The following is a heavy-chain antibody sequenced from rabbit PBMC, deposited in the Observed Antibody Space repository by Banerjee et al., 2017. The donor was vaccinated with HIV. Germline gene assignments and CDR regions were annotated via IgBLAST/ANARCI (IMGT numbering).Heavy chain of an antibody. Sequence: QEQLVESGGGLVQPEGSLTLSCKASGFDFSNCYMSWVRQAPGKGLEWIGIIYAGEGSTDYASWVNGRFTISSDNAQNTVDLQMNSLTAADTATYFCARGYDDYVIWEHYWLDLWGPGTLVT. V-gene: IGHV1S47*01. J-gene: IGHJ5*01. CDR1: GFDFSNCY. CDR2: IYAGEGST. D-gene: IGHD2-1*01. CDR3: ARGYDDYVIWEHYWLDL.